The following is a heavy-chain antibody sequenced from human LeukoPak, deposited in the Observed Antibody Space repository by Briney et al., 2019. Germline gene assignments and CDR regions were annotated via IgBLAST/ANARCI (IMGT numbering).Heavy chain of an antibody. J-gene: IGHJ4*02. Sequence: SETLSLTCTVSGGSISSSCYFWGRIRQPPGTGLEWIGSIYYGGTTYYNPSLKSRVTISVDTSKNQFSLKLSSVTAADTAVYYCARQVTFGYAYAYYFDYWGQGSLVTVSS. CDR1: GGSISSSCYF. CDR3: ARQVTFGYAYAYYFDY. D-gene: IGHD5-18*01. V-gene: IGHV4-39*01. CDR2: IYYGGTT.